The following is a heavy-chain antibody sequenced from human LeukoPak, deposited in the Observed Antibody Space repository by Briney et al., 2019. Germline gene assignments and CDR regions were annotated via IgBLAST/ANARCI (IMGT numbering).Heavy chain of an antibody. V-gene: IGHV1-2*02. CDR1: GYTFTGYY. CDR2: INPNSGGT. D-gene: IGHD2-15*01. Sequence: ASVKVSCKASGYTFTGYYMHWVRQAPGQGLEWMGWINPNSGGTNYAQKFQGRVTMTRDTSISTAYMELSRLRSDDTAVYYCARAYCSGGSRRYVLKPFDYWGQGTLVTVSS. J-gene: IGHJ4*02. CDR3: ARAYCSGGSRRYVLKPFDY.